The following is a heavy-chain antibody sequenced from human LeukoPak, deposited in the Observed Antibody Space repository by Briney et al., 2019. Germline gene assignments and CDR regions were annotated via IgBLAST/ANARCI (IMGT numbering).Heavy chain of an antibody. CDR1: GFTFSSYS. V-gene: IGHV3-21*01. CDR3: ARVAPVGRALDY. CDR2: ISSSSSYI. J-gene: IGHJ4*02. Sequence: GGSLRLSCAASGFTFSSYSMNWVRQAPGKGLEWVSSISSSSSYIYYADSVKGRFTISRDNAKNSLYLQMNSLRAEDTAVYYCARVAPVGRALDYWGQGTLVTVSS.